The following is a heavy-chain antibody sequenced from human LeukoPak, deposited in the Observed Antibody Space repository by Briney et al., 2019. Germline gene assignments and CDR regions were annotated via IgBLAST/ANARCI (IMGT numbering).Heavy chain of an antibody. V-gene: IGHV3-21*01. CDR1: GFTFSRYS. CDR2: ISTTSTYI. Sequence: GGSLRLSCAASGFTFSRYSMNWVRQAPGKGLEWVSSISTTSTYIYYADSVKGRFIISRDNAKNSLFLQMNSLRAEDTAVYYCARGNSGYDHGYWGQGTLVTVSS. D-gene: IGHD5-12*01. CDR3: ARGNSGYDHGY. J-gene: IGHJ4*02.